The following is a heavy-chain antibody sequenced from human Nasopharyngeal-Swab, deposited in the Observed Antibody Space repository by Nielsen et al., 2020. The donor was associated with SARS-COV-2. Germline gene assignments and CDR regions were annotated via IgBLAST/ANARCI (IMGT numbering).Heavy chain of an antibody. V-gene: IGHV3-74*01. CDR3: ATLAAPRDS. Sequence: GESLKISCVASEFTFRRFSSYWMHWVRQAPGKGLEWVSEFDSDGMTTNYADSVKGRFTISRDNAKNTLYLQMNSLRAEDTAVYHCATLAAPRDSWGQGTLVTVSP. CDR1: EFTFRRFSSYW. D-gene: IGHD6-6*01. J-gene: IGHJ4*02. CDR2: FDSDGMTT.